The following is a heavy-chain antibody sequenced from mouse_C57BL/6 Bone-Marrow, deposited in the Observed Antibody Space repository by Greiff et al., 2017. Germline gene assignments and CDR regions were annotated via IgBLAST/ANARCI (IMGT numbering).Heavy chain of an antibody. CDR3: ARSPNYYGSSYYYYAMDY. Sequence: VHVKQSGAELVKPGASVKLSCTASGFNIKDYYMHWVKQRTEQGLEWIGRIDPEDGETKYAPKFQGKATITADTSSNTAYLQLSSLTSEDTAVYYCARSPNYYGSSYYYYAMDYWGQGTSVTVSS. CDR2: IDPEDGET. J-gene: IGHJ4*01. D-gene: IGHD1-1*01. CDR1: GFNIKDYY. V-gene: IGHV14-2*01.